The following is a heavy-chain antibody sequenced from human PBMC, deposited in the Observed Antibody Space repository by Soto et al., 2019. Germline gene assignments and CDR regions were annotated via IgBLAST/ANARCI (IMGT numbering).Heavy chain of an antibody. CDR3: ARGLPDNWNYLSGFDP. V-gene: IGHV1-69*06. CDR2: IIPIFGTA. Sequence: ASVKVSCKACGGTFSSYAISWVGQARGQGLEWMGGIIPIFGTANYAQKFQGRVTITADKSTSTAYMELSSLRSEDTAVYYCARGLPDNWNYLSGFDPWGQGTLVTGSS. J-gene: IGHJ5*02. D-gene: IGHD1-7*01. CDR1: GGTFSSYA.